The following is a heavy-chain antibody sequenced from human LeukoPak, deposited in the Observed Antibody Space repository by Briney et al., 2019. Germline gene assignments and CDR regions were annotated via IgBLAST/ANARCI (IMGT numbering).Heavy chain of an antibody. V-gene: IGHV3-21*01. CDR1: GFTFSTYT. J-gene: IGHJ4*02. CDR2: IASRSTHI. CDR3: ARETDESFDY. Sequence: GGSLRLSCAASGFTFSTYTMNWVRQAPGKGLEWVSCIASRSTHIYYGDSMKGRFTISRDNAKNSLYLQMDSLRVEDTAIYYCARETDESFDYWGQGTLVTVSS.